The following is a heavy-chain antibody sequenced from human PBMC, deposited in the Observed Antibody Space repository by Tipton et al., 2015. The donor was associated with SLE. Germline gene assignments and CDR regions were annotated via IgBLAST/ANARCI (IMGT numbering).Heavy chain of an antibody. J-gene: IGHJ1*01. Sequence: TLSLTCTVSGGSISSYYWSWIRQPPGKGLEWIGYIYYSGSTNYNPSPKSRVTISVDTPKNQFSLKLSSVTAADTAVYYCARVPGRGYFQHWGQGTLVTVSS. V-gene: IGHV4-59*01. CDR1: GGSISSYY. CDR2: IYYSGST. D-gene: IGHD3-10*01. CDR3: ARVPGRGYFQH.